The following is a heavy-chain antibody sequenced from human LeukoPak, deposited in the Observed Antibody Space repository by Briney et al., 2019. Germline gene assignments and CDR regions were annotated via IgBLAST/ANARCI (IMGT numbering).Heavy chain of an antibody. J-gene: IGHJ5*02. CDR2: MKPNSGDT. CDR1: GYTFTSYD. Sequence: ASLKDSCKASGYTFTSYDINWVRQSTGQGLEWMGWMKPNSGDTGYAQRFQGRVTMTRDTSISTAYMELSSLRSEDTAVYYCARGRYSSSWYSENWFDPWGQGTLVTVSS. V-gene: IGHV1-8*01. CDR3: ARGRYSSSWYSENWFDP. D-gene: IGHD6-13*01.